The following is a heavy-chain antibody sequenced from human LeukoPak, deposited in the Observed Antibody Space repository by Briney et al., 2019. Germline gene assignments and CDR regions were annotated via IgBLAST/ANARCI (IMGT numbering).Heavy chain of an antibody. D-gene: IGHD2-15*01. J-gene: IGHJ4*02. CDR1: GYSFTTYW. CDR3: ARATYCSGGSCYAEY. CDR2: IFPVDSDT. Sequence: GASLKISCKGSGYSFTTYWIGWVRQLPGKGLEGRGIIFPVDSDTRYSPSFQGQVTISADKSISTAYLQWSTLIASDTAMYYCARATYCSGGSCYAEYWGQGTLVTVSS. V-gene: IGHV5-51*01.